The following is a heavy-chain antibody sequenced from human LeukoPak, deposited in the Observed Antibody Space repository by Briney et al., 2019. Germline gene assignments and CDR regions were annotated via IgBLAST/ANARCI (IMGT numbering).Heavy chain of an antibody. CDR3: ARDHYGSGSYKAYFDY. Sequence: KPSEALSLTCTVSDASVTTYSWSWLRQPAGKGLEWIGRVYSSGATKYNPSLKSRVTISADTSKTQFSWKLPSVTAADTAVYYCARDHYGSGSYKAYFDYWGHGIQVTVPS. CDR2: VYSSGAT. V-gene: IGHV4-4*07. J-gene: IGHJ4*01. CDR1: DASVTTYS. D-gene: IGHD3-10*01.